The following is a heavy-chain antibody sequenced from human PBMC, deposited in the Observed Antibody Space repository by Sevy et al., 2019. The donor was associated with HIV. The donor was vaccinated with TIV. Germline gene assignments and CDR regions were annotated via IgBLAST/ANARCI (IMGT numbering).Heavy chain of an antibody. CDR1: GFTFSSYA. J-gene: IGHJ4*02. CDR3: ARLPIVVVTKKTKPFDY. CDR2: ISYDGSNK. Sequence: GGSLRLSCAASGFTFSSYAMHWVRQAPGKGLEWVAVISYDGSNKYYAHSVKGRFTISRDNSKNTLYLQMNSLRAEDTAVYYCARLPIVVVTKKTKPFDYWGQGTLVTVSS. V-gene: IGHV3-30*04. D-gene: IGHD2-21*02.